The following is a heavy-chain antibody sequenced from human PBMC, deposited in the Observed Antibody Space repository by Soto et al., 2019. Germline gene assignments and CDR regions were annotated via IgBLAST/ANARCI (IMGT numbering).Heavy chain of an antibody. V-gene: IGHV3-21*01. J-gene: IGHJ6*02. CDR2: ISSSST. Sequence: GGSLRLSCAVSGFTTSEYIMNWVRQAPGKGLEWASFISSSSTSYTDSLKGRFTVSRDNAKNSLYLQMNSLTVGDTAVYYCARERDDYGDYGDDYYAMDVWGQGTTVAVSS. CDR3: ARERDDYGDYGDDYYAMDV. CDR1: GFTTSEYI. D-gene: IGHD4-17*01.